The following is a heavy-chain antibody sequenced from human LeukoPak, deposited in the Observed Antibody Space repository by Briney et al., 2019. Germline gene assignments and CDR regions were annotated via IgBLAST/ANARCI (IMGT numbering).Heavy chain of an antibody. CDR3: ARVHGDYVGRNGPFDY. J-gene: IGHJ4*02. V-gene: IGHV1-69*06. CDR2: IIPIFGTA. D-gene: IGHD4-17*01. Sequence: GASVKVSCKASGYTFTSYGISWVRQAPGQGLEWMGGIIPIFGTANYAQKFQGRVTITADKSTSTAYMELSSLRSEDTAVYYCARVHGDYVGRNGPFDYWGQGTLVTVSS. CDR1: GYTFTSYG.